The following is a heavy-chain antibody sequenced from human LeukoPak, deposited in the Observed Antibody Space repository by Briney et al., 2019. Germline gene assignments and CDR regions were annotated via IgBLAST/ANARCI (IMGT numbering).Heavy chain of an antibody. CDR3: ARDYGSSNWFDP. V-gene: IGHV4-59*12. J-gene: IGHJ5*02. Sequence: PSETLSLTCTVSGGSISSYYWSWIRQPPGKGLEWIGYIYYSGSTNYNPSLKSRVTISVDTSKNQFSLKLSSVTAADTAVYYCARDYGSSNWFDPWGQGTLVTVSS. D-gene: IGHD2-2*01. CDR1: GGSISSYY. CDR2: IYYSGST.